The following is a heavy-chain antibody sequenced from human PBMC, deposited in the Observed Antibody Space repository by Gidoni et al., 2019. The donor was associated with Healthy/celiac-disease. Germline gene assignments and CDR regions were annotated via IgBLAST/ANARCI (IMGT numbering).Heavy chain of an antibody. Sequence: QLQLQESGPGLVKPSETLSLTCTFSGGSISSSSYYWGWIRQPPGKGLEWIGSIYYSGSTYYNPSLKSRVTISVDTSKNQFSLKLSSVTAADTAVYYCARLPRSRTDSSGWYNDYWGQGTLVTVSS. D-gene: IGHD6-19*01. CDR2: IYYSGST. CDR1: GGSISSSSYY. V-gene: IGHV4-39*01. CDR3: ARLPRSRTDSSGWYNDY. J-gene: IGHJ4*02.